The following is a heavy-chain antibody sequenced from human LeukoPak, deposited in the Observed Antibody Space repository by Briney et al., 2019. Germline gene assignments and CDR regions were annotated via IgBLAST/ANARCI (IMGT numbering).Heavy chain of an antibody. CDR3: ARKYCSGGSCYLYFQH. V-gene: IGHV3-66*02. J-gene: IGHJ1*01. CDR2: IYSGGNT. CDR1: GFTVSTNY. Sequence: GGSLRLSCAASGFTVSTNYMSWVRQAPGKGLEWVSVIYSGGNTYYADSVKGRFTISRDNSKNMVYLQMNSLRAEDTAVYYCARKYCSGGSCYLYFQHWGQGTLVTVSS. D-gene: IGHD2-15*01.